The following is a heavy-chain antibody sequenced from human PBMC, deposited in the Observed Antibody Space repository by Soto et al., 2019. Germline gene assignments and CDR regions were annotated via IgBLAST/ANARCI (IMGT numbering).Heavy chain of an antibody. J-gene: IGHJ4*02. Sequence: EVQLLESGGGLVQPGGSLRLSCAASGFTFSSYAMSWVRQAPGKGLEWVSAISGSGGSTYYADSVKGRFTISRDNSKNTPYLQMNSLRAVDTAVYYSAKQPNIVGVAAANPNFGGYYLDYGGQGTLVTVSS. CDR2: ISGSGGST. CDR3: AKQPNIVGVAAANPNFGGYYLDY. D-gene: IGHD2-15*01. V-gene: IGHV3-23*01. CDR1: GFTFSSYA.